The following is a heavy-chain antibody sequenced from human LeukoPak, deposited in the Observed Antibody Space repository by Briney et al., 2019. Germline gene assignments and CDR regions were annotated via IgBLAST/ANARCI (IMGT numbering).Heavy chain of an antibody. V-gene: IGHV1-2*02. CDR1: GYTFTGYF. Sequence: ASVKVSCKASGYTFTGYFMHWVRQAPGQGPEWMGWINPNSGGTYYAQKFQGRVTMTRDTSITTAYMELSSLRSDDTAVYYCAKDGTRYGLWSGYWYLDYWGQGALVTVSS. CDR2: INPNSGGT. CDR3: AKDGTRYGLWSGYWYLDY. J-gene: IGHJ4*02. D-gene: IGHD3-3*01.